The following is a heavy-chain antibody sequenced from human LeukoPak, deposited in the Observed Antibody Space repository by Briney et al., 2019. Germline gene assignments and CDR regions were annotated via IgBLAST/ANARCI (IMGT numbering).Heavy chain of an antibody. CDR2: IYYSGST. Sequence: PSQTLSLTCTVSGGSISSGGYYWSWIRQHPGKGLEWIGYIYYSGSTYYNPSLKSRVAISVDTSKNQFSLKLSSVTAADTAVYYCARDLGGALWLTYWGQGTLVTVSS. CDR3: ARDLGGALWLTY. V-gene: IGHV4-31*03. J-gene: IGHJ4*02. D-gene: IGHD5-18*01. CDR1: GGSISSGGYY.